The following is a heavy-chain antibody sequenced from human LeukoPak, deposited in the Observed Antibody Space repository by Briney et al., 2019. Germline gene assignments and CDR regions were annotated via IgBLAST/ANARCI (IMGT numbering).Heavy chain of an antibody. Sequence: GGSLRLSCAASGFSFSGHWMHWARQLPGKGLDWVSRISPSGSSTNYADSVKGRFTVSRDNAKNTLYLQVNNLRAEDTALYYCARGPSSNWSGLDFWGQGTLLTVSS. V-gene: IGHV3-74*01. CDR3: ARGPSSNWSGLDF. CDR2: ISPSGSST. CDR1: GFSFSGHW. J-gene: IGHJ4*02. D-gene: IGHD6-13*01.